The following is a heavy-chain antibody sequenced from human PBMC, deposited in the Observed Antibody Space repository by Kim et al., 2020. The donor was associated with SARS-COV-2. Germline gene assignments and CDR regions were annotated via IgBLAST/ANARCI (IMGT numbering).Heavy chain of an antibody. V-gene: IGHV1-18*01. Sequence: YAQKLKGRVTRTTDTSTRPAYMELRSLRSDDTAVYYCARGRGVGTPYYFDYWGQGTLVTVSS. D-gene: IGHD2-21*02. CDR3: ARGRGVGTPYYFDY. J-gene: IGHJ4*02.